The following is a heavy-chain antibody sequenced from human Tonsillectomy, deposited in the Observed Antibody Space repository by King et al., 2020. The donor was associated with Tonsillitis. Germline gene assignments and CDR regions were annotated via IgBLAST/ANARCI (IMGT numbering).Heavy chain of an antibody. CDR1: GYRFTSYW. J-gene: IGHJ4*02. V-gene: IGHV5-51*01. Sequence: VQLVESGAEVKKPGESLKISCKGSGYRFTSYWIGWVRQMRGKGLEWMGIIYPGDSDTRYSPSFQGPVTIAADKSISTAYLQWSSLKASDTAMYYCALGRPEDVGYGCAFDYWGQGTLVTVSS. D-gene: IGHD1-14*01. CDR2: IYPGDSDT. CDR3: ALGRPEDVGYGCAFDY.